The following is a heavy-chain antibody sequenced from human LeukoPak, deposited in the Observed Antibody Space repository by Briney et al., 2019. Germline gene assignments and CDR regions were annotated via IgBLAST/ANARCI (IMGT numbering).Heavy chain of an antibody. V-gene: IGHV3-33*01. CDR2: IWYDGSNK. CDR3: ARDYDSSGYFDY. J-gene: IGHJ4*02. Sequence: QPGGSLRLSCAASGFTFSSYGMHWVRQAPGKGLEWVAVIWYDGSNKYYADSVKDRFTISRDNSKNTLYLQMNSLRAEDTAVYYCARDYDSSGYFDYWGQGTLVTVSS. CDR1: GFTFSSYG. D-gene: IGHD3-22*01.